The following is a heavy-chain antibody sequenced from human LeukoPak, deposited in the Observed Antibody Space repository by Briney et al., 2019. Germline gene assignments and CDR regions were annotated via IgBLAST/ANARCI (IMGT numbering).Heavy chain of an antibody. CDR3: ARRRSGGRDFDF. D-gene: IGHD2-15*01. CDR2: MYYSGST. CDR1: GGSISSGDYY. J-gene: IGHJ4*02. V-gene: IGHV4-30-4*01. Sequence: SETLSLTCTVSGGSISSGDYYWSWIRQPPGKGLEWIAYMYYSGSTYYNPSLKSRVTMLADTSKNQFSLNLSSVTAADTAVYYCARRRSGGRDFDFWGRGTLVTVSS.